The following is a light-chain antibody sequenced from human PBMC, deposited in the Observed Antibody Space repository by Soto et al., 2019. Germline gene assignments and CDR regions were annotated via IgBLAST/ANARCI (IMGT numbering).Light chain of an antibody. J-gene: IGLJ3*02. Sequence: QSVLTQPASVSGSPGQSITISCTGTSSDVGRYNYVSWYQQHPGKAPKLIIYDVTYRPSGVSDRFSGSKSGSTASLTISGLQAEDEADYYCSSYTGSSTSFGGGTKLTVL. CDR3: SSYTGSSTS. CDR2: DVT. V-gene: IGLV2-14*01. CDR1: SSDVGRYNY.